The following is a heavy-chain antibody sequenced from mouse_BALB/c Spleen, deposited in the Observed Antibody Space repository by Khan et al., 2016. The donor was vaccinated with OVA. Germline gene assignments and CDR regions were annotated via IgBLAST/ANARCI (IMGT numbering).Heavy chain of an antibody. D-gene: IGHD1-1*02. V-gene: IGHV1S137*01. CDR1: GYTFTDFT. J-gene: IGHJ3*01. CDR2: ISTYYGDV. Sequence: QVQLKQSGAELVRPGVSVKISCKGSGYTFTDFTMHWVKQSHAKSLEWIGVISTYYGDVTYNQKFKGKATMTVDKSSSTAYMELARLTSEDSAIYYCKRVGGGNRFAYWGQGTLVTVSA. CDR3: KRVGGGNRFAY.